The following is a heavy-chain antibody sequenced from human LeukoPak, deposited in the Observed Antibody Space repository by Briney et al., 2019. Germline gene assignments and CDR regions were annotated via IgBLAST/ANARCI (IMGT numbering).Heavy chain of an antibody. CDR3: AREGIGELGFDY. V-gene: IGHV1-69*01. J-gene: IGHJ4*02. CDR1: GGTFSSYA. D-gene: IGHD3-10*01. Sequence: GASVKVSCKASGGTFSSYAISWVRQAPGQGLEWMGGIIPIFGTANYAQKFQGRVTITADESTSTAYMELSSLRSEDTAVYYCAREGIGELGFDYWGQGTLVTVSS. CDR2: IIPIFGTA.